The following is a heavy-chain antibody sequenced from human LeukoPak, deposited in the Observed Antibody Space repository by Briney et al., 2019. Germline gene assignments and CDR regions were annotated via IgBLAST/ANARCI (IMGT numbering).Heavy chain of an antibody. Sequence: ASVKVSCKASGGTFSSYAISWVRQAPGQGLEWMGGIIPIFGTANYAQKFQGRVTITADESTSTAYMELSSLRSEDTAVYYCARSPLYYDFWSGYRPSLLDGMDVWGQGTTVTVSS. CDR2: IIPIFGTA. V-gene: IGHV1-69*13. CDR3: ARSPLYYDFWSGYRPSLLDGMDV. D-gene: IGHD3-3*01. J-gene: IGHJ6*02. CDR1: GGTFSSYA.